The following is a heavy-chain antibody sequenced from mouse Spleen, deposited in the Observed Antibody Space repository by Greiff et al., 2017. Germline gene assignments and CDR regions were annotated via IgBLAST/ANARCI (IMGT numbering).Heavy chain of an antibody. CDR3: ASRYYGSSYDYAMDY. CDR1: GYSITSGYY. J-gene: IGHJ4*01. CDR2: ISYDGSN. D-gene: IGHD1-1*01. V-gene: IGHV3-6*01. Sequence: EVQLQQSGPGLVKPSQSLSLTCSVPGYSITSGYYWNWIRQFPGNKLEWMGYISYDGSNNYNPSLKNRISITRDTSKNQFFLKLNSVTTEDTATYYCASRYYGSSYDYAMDYWGQGTSVTVSS.